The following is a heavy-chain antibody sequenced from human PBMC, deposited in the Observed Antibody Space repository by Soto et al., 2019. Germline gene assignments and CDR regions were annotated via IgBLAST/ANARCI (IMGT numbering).Heavy chain of an antibody. D-gene: IGHD3-22*01. CDR3: AGSAYYYDSSGPNWFDP. CDR2: IKQDGSEK. Sequence: GGSLRLSCAASGFTFSSYWMSWVRQAPGKGLEWVANIKQDGSEKYYVDSVKGRFTISRDNAKNSLYLQMNSLRAEDTAVYYCAGSAYYYDSSGPNWFDPWGQGTLVTVSS. CDR1: GFTFSSYW. J-gene: IGHJ5*02. V-gene: IGHV3-7*01.